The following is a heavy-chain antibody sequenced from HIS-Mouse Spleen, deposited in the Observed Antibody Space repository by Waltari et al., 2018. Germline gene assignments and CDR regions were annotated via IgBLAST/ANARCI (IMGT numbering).Heavy chain of an antibody. V-gene: IGHV3-53*01. CDR3: ARDTVIAARSYGMDV. CDR2: IYSGGST. J-gene: IGHJ6*02. Sequence: EVQAVDSGGGLIQPGGSLSLLCAASGFTVSRHHLSCLCRSPGKGLEWVSVIYSGGSTYYADSVKGRFTISRDNSKNTLYLQMNSLRAEDTAVYYCARDTVIAARSYGMDVWGQGTTVTVSS. CDR1: GFTVSRHH. D-gene: IGHD6-6*01.